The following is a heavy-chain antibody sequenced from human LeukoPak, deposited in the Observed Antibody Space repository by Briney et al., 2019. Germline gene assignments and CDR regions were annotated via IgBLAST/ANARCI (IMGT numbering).Heavy chain of an antibody. CDR1: GGSISSYY. J-gene: IGHJ4*02. CDR2: IYYSGST. V-gene: IGHV4-59*01. Sequence: SETLSLTCTVSGGSISSYYWSWIRQPPGKGLEWIGYIYYSGSTNYNPSLKSRVTISVDTSKNQFSLKLSSVTAADTAVYYCARALGATDFDYWGQGTLVIVSS. CDR3: ARALGATDFDY. D-gene: IGHD1-26*01.